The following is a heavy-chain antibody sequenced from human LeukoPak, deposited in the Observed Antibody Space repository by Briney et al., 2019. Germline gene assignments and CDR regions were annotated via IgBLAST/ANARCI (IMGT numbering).Heavy chain of an antibody. Sequence: PSETLSLTCTVSGGSISSSSYYWGWIRQPPGKGLEWIGYIYYSGSTNYNPSLKSRVTISVDTSKNQFSLKLSSVTAADTAVYYCAKDHITMIVVVGTYDYWGQGTLVTVSS. CDR2: IYYSGST. D-gene: IGHD3-22*01. V-gene: IGHV4-61*05. J-gene: IGHJ4*02. CDR1: GGSISSSSYY. CDR3: AKDHITMIVVVGTYDY.